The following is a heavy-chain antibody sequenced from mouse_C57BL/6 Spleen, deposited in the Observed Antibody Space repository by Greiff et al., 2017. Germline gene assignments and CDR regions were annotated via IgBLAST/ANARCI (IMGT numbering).Heavy chain of an antibody. CDR2: IDPSDRYT. D-gene: IGHD2-5*01. CDR1: GYTFTSYW. CDR3: ARGAYSNYEGYFDY. J-gene: IGHJ2*01. Sequence: QVQLQQPGAELVKPGASVKLSCKASGYTFTSYWMQWVKQRPGQGLEWIGEIDPSDRYTNYNQKFKGKATLTVDTSSSTAYMQLSSLTSEDSAVYYCARGAYSNYEGYFDYWGQGTTLTVSS. V-gene: IGHV1-50*01.